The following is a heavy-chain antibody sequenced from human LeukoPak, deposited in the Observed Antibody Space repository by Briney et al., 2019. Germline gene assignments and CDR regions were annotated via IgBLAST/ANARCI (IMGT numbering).Heavy chain of an antibody. CDR2: VGGRGTNT. D-gene: IGHD3-10*01. Sequence: GRSLRLSCAVSGFTFSSYAMSWVRQAPGKGLEWVSAVGGRGTNTFYADSVKGRFTIARDNSKNTLYLQMNSLRAEDTAVYYCAKDFRAATGDYWGQGTLVTVSS. CDR3: AKDFRAATGDY. CDR1: GFTFSSYA. V-gene: IGHV3-23*01. J-gene: IGHJ4*02.